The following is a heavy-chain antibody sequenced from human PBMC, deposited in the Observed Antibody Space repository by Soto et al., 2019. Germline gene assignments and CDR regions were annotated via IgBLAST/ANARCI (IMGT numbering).Heavy chain of an antibody. CDR2: IYYSGST. CDR1: GGSISRSIYY. V-gene: IGHV4-31*02. Sequence: PSETLSLTFTVSGGSISRSIYYWGWIRQHPGKGLEWIGYIYYSGSTYYNPSLKSRVTISVDTSKNQFSLKLSSVTAADTAVYYCARERGGNDWFDPWGQGTLVTVSS. J-gene: IGHJ5*02. D-gene: IGHD2-15*01. CDR3: ARERGGNDWFDP.